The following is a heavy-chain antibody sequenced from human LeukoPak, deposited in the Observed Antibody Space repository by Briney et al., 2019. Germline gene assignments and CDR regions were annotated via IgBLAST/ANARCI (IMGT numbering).Heavy chain of an antibody. CDR3: ARASRLGDLSDGY. J-gene: IGHJ4*02. Sequence: PSETLSLTCTVSGGSISSGDYYWSCIRQHPGKGLEWLGYISNRGRTYYNPSLKSRLTISVDTSKNQFSLKLSSVTAADTAVYHCARASRLGDLSDGYWGQGTLVTVSS. V-gene: IGHV4-31*03. CDR2: ISNRGRT. CDR1: GGSISSGDYY. D-gene: IGHD3-16*02.